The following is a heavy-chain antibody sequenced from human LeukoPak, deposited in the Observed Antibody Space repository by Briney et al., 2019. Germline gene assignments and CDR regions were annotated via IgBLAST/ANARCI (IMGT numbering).Heavy chain of an antibody. V-gene: IGHV4-4*07. D-gene: IGHD2-15*01. Sequence: TTSETLSPTCSVSGGSISHFYWSLIRQPAGKGLEWIGRIYRGGNTNYNPSLKSRVIMSVDTSKNQFALKLSSVTAADTAVYFCAREDCSGGSCYLDYWGQGALVTVSS. J-gene: IGHJ4*02. CDR1: GGSISHFY. CDR2: IYRGGNT. CDR3: AREDCSGGSCYLDY.